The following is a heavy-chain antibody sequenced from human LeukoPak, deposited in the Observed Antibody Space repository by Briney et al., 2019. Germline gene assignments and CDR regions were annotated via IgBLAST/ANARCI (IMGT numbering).Heavy chain of an antibody. V-gene: IGHV3-33*06. CDR2: IWYDGSNK. J-gene: IGHJ4*02. CDR3: AKGPRITIFGVVTTNFDY. Sequence: AGGSLRLSCAASGFTFSSYGMHWVRQAPGKGLEWVAVIWYDGSNKYYADSVKGRFTISRDNSKNTLYLQTNSLRAEDTAVYYCAKGPRITIFGVVTTNFDYWGQGTLVTVSS. CDR1: GFTFSSYG. D-gene: IGHD3-3*01.